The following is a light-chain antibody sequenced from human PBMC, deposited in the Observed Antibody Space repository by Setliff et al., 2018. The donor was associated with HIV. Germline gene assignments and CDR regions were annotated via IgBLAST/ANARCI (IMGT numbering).Light chain of an antibody. J-gene: IGLJ2*01. CDR2: RND. CDR3: AAWDDSLSALL. Sequence: GSSSNIGSNYVYWYQQLPGTAPKLLIYRNDQRPSGVPTRFSGSKSGASASLAISGLRSEDEADYSCAAWDDSLSALLFGGGTKVTV. CDR1: SSNIGSNY. V-gene: IGLV1-47*01.